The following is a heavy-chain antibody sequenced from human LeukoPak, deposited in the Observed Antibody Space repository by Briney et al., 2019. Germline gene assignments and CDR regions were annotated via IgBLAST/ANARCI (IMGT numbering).Heavy chain of an antibody. V-gene: IGHV4-39*07. CDR3: ARDGLELFIFDY. CDR2: IYYSGST. Sequence: SETLSLTCTVSGGSISSSSYYWGWIRQPPGKGLEWIGSIYYSGSTYYNPSLKSRVTISVDTSKNQFSLKLSSVTAADTAVYYCARDGLELFIFDYWGQGTLVTVSS. J-gene: IGHJ4*02. CDR1: GGSISSSSYY. D-gene: IGHD1-7*01.